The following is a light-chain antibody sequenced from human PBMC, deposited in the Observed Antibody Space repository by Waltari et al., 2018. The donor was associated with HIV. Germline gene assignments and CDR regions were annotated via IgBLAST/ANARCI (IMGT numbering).Light chain of an antibody. CDR1: QDIRND. V-gene: IGKV1-6*01. CDR3: LQDYTDPWT. CDR2: AAS. Sequence: AIQMPQSPSSLSASVGATVTITCRASQDIRNDLGWYQQKPGKAPNLLIYAASNLQGWVPSRFSGSGSGTDFTLTISSLQPEDFAIYECLQDYTDPWTFGQGTKVEFK. J-gene: IGKJ1*01.